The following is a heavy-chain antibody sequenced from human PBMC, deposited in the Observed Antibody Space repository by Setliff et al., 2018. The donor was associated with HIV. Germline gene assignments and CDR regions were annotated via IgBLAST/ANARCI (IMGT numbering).Heavy chain of an antibody. J-gene: IGHJ4*02. D-gene: IGHD6-13*01. Sequence: PSETLSLTCSVSGASISSNSYYWGWIRQPPGKGLEWVGSIYYSGTTYYSPSLKSRLTMSVDTSMDQFSLKLNSVTAADTAVYYCAAASSWDPLLDYWGQGTLVTVSS. CDR2: IYYSGTT. CDR1: GASISSNSYY. V-gene: IGHV4-39*01. CDR3: AAASSWDPLLDY.